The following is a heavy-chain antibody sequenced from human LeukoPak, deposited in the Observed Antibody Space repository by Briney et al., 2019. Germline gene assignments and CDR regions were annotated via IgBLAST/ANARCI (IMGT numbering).Heavy chain of an antibody. CDR1: GFTFSSYG. CDR2: IWYDGSNK. D-gene: IGHD3-22*01. CDR3: AKEGVSYYDSSGYSI. J-gene: IGHJ3*02. V-gene: IGHV3-33*06. Sequence: GGSLRLSCAASGFTFSSYGMHWVRQAPGKGLEWVAVIWYDGSNKYYADSVKGRFTISRDNSKNTLYLQMNSLRAVDTAVYYCAKEGVSYYDSSGYSIWGQGTMVTVSS.